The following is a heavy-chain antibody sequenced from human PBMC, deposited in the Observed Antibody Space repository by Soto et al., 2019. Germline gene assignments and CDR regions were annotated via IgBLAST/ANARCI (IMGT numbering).Heavy chain of an antibody. CDR2: INPSGGST. CDR1: GGTFSSYT. Sequence: ASVKVSCKASGGTFSSYTISWVRQAPGQGYEWMGIINPSGGSTTYAQKFQGRVTMTRDTSTTTVYMELSSLKSEDTAVYYCARYDYNGYYFDYWGQGTLVTVSS. D-gene: IGHD4-4*01. V-gene: IGHV1-46*01. J-gene: IGHJ4*02. CDR3: ARYDYNGYYFDY.